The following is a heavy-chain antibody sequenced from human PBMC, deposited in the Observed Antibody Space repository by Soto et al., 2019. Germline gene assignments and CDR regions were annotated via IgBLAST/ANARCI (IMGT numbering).Heavy chain of an antibody. CDR2: IKQDGSEK. CDR3: ASGLWTFQE. CDR1: GFTFSNYW. J-gene: IGHJ1*01. Sequence: EVQLVKSGGGLVQPGGSLRLSCAAAGFTFSNYWMSWVRQAPGKGLEWVANIKQDGSEKYYVDSVKGRFTISRDNAKNSLYLQMNSLGAEDTAVYFCASGLWTFQEWGQGTLVTVSS. V-gene: IGHV3-7*01. D-gene: IGHD3-10*01.